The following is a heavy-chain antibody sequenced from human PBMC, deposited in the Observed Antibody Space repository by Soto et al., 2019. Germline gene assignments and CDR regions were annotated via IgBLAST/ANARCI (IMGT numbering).Heavy chain of an antibody. CDR1: GFIFENFG. CDR2: ISGSGFKK. D-gene: IGHD1-26*01. V-gene: IGHV3-23*01. Sequence: GSLRLSCAASGFIFENFGMSWVRQAPGKGLEWISSISGSGFKKYYADSVKGRFTISRDNSKNTLYLQMNSLRAEDTAVYYCAKDVGATTIFDYWGQGTLVTVSS. J-gene: IGHJ4*02. CDR3: AKDVGATTIFDY.